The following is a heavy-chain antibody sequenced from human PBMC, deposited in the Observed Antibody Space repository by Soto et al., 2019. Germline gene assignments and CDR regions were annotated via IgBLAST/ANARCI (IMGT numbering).Heavy chain of an antibody. Sequence: GSLRLSCTASGFTFTSYGMGWVRQAPWKGLQWVSTIRGDGGQTHYTDSVKGRFSISRDNSKNTVYLQMDSLRAEDTAMYFCARDVGLDSDDFFAYWGQGTQVTVSS. CDR3: ARDVGLDSDDFFAY. CDR1: GFTFTSYG. CDR2: IRGDGGQT. V-gene: IGHV3-23*01. D-gene: IGHD3-9*01. J-gene: IGHJ4*02.